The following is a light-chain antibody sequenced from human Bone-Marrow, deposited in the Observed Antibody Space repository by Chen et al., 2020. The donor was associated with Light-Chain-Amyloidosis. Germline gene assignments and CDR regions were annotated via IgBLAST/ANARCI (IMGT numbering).Light chain of an antibody. Sequence: SYVLTQPSSVSVAPGQTATIACGGNNIGSTSVYWYQQTPGQAPLLVVYDDIDRPAGIPGRSAGYNSGTTATLTISRVEAGDEADYYCQVSYRGSDRPVFGGGTKLTVL. V-gene: IGLV3-21*02. CDR1: NIGSTS. J-gene: IGLJ3*02. CDR3: QVSYRGSDRPV. CDR2: DDI.